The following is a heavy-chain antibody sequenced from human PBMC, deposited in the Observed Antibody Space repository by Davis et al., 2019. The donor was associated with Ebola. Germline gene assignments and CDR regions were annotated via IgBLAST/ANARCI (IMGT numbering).Heavy chain of an antibody. CDR3: ARGGYDYGDYYYYYGMDV. V-gene: IGHV1-46*01. CDR2: INPSGGST. J-gene: IGHJ6*02. D-gene: IGHD4-17*01. CDR1: GYTFTSYY. Sequence: ASVKVSCKASGYTFTSYYMHWVRQAPGQGLEWMGIINPSGGSTSYAQKFQGRVTMTRDTSTSTVYMELSSLRSEDTAVYYCARGGYDYGDYYYYYGMDVWGQGTTVTVSS.